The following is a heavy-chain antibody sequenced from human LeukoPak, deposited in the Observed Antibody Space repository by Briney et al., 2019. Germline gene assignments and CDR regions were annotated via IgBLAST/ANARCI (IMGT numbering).Heavy chain of an antibody. V-gene: IGHV5-51*01. CDR2: IYPGDSET. CDR1: GYSFTSYW. Sequence: GESLKISCKGSGYSFTSYWIGWVRQMPGKGLEWMGLIYPGDSETRYSPSFRGQVTISADKSISTAYLQWSSLKASDTAMYYCARRSIVVVNWYFDLWGRGTLVTVSS. J-gene: IGHJ2*01. D-gene: IGHD3-22*01. CDR3: ARRSIVVVNWYFDL.